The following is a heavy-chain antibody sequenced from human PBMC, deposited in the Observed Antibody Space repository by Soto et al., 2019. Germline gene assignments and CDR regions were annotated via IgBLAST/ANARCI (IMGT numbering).Heavy chain of an antibody. CDR2: IYLSGTT. CDR1: GYSISSGDY. Sequence: PSETLSLTCAVSGYSISSGDYWGWIRQPPGKGLEWIGTIYLSGTTYYNPSLKSRVTISVDTSKNQFSLKLSSVTAADTAVYYCAREGDDVLRFLEWLSDGGRYFDYWGQGTLVTVSS. D-gene: IGHD3-3*01. CDR3: AREGDDVLRFLEWLSDGGRYFDY. V-gene: IGHV4-38-2*02. J-gene: IGHJ4*02.